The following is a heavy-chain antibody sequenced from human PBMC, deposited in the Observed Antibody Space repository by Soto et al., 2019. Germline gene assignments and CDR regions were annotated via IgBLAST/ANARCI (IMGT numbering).Heavy chain of an antibody. CDR1: GYTFTSYA. CDR2: INAGNGNT. Sequence: ASVKVYCKASGYTFTSYAMHWVRQAPGQRLEWMGWINAGNGNTKYSQKFQGRVTITRDTSASTAYMELRSLRSEDTAVYYCGSLGRSSLDYSYSYIXVWGKRTTVTVSS. D-gene: IGHD2-15*01. J-gene: IGHJ6*03. CDR3: GSLGRSSLDYSYSYIXV. V-gene: IGHV1-3*01.